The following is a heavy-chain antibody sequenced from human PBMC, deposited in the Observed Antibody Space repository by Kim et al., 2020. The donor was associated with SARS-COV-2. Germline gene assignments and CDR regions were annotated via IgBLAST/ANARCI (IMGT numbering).Heavy chain of an antibody. J-gene: IGHJ2*01. CDR3: ARGALQWLVRSYFDL. V-gene: IGHV4-34*01. D-gene: IGHD6-19*01. Sequence: PALKSAVTISEETSKSQFSLKLSSVTAADTAVYYCARGALQWLVRSYFDLWGRGTLVTVSS.